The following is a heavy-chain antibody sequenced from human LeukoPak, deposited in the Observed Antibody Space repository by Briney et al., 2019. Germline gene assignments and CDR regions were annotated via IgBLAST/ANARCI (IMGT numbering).Heavy chain of an antibody. CDR3: ARVNRGCSSGYGGYNFYYMDV. CDR1: GGSISDFY. D-gene: IGHD5-18*01. V-gene: IGHV4-4*07. CDR2: IYSSGST. J-gene: IGHJ6*03. Sequence: SEALSLTCTVSGGSISDFYWSWMRQPAGKGLEWIGRIYSSGSTNYSPSLKSRVTISLDKSKKQFSLKLTSVTAADTAMYYCARVNRGCSSGYGGYNFYYMDVWGKETMVTVS.